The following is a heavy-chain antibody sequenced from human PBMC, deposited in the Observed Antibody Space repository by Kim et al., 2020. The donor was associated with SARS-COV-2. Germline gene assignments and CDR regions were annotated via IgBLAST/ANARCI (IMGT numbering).Heavy chain of an antibody. CDR1: GFTFGDYA. CDR2: IRSKAYGGTT. Sequence: GGSLRLSCTASGFTFGDYAMSWVRQAPGKGLEWVGFIRSKAYGGTTEYAASVKGRFTISRDDSKSIAYLQMNSLKTEDTAVYYCTRTTLYYYDSSANTHSPDYWGQGTLVTVSS. D-gene: IGHD3-22*01. CDR3: TRTTLYYYDSSANTHSPDY. V-gene: IGHV3-49*04. J-gene: IGHJ4*02.